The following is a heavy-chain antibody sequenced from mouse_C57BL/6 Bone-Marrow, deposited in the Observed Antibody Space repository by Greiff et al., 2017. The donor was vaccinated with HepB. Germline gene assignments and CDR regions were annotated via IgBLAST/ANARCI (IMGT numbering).Heavy chain of an antibody. D-gene: IGHD1-1*01. CDR2: ISSGSSTI. J-gene: IGHJ1*03. CDR1: GFTFSDYG. V-gene: IGHV5-17*01. Sequence: EVKLMESGGGLVKPGGSLKLSCAASGFTFSDYGVHWVRQAPEKGLEWVAYISSGSSTIYYADTVKGRFTISRDNAKNTLFLQMTSLRSEDTAMYYCARGYYGSSPYWYFDVWGTGTTVTVSS. CDR3: ARGYYGSSPYWYFDV.